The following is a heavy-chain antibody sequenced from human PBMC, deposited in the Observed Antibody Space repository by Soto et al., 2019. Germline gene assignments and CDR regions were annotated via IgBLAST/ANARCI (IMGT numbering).Heavy chain of an antibody. J-gene: IGHJ4*01. Sequence: EEQVLESGGGLAQPGGSLRLSCVASGFIFQNYAMSWVRQTPGKGLEWVSVINGRGHTTFYADSVKGRFTVSRDNSRKMVYLDMNSLRVEDTAVYSCAKVIVLGASTIEYWGLGTPVIVSS. CDR1: GFIFQNYA. D-gene: IGHD3-16*01. V-gene: IGHV3-23*01. CDR2: INGRGHTT. CDR3: AKVIVLGASTIEY.